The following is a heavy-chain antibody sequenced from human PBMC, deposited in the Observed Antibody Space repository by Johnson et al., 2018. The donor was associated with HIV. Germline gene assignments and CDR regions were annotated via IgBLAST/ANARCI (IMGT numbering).Heavy chain of an antibody. CDR3: AKSIVVVLVGDNDDAFDM. V-gene: IGHV3-20*04. J-gene: IGHJ3*02. CDR1: PFTFDDYG. D-gene: IGHD2-21*01. CDR2: IDSARES. Sequence: VQLVESGGGVVRPGRSLRLSCTSSPFTFDDYGTSWVRQAPRQGLEWVSEIDSARESYYPASVKGRFPTSRENYKNTLYLQMNNLTSEDTGAYYCAKSIVVVLVGDNDDAFDMWGLGTMVTVSS.